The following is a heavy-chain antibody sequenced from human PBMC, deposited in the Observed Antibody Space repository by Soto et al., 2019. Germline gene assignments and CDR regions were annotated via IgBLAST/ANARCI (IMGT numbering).Heavy chain of an antibody. D-gene: IGHD3-9*01. V-gene: IGHV3-23*01. Sequence: GGSLRLSCAASGFSFSSYAMTWVRQAPGKGLEWVSGISGSAASTYYADSVKGRFTISRDNFKNTLHLQMNSLGGEDTALYYCAKGSQDVMTGYYFFDNWGQGTL. CDR1: GFSFSSYA. CDR3: AKGSQDVMTGYYFFDN. CDR2: ISGSAAST. J-gene: IGHJ4*02.